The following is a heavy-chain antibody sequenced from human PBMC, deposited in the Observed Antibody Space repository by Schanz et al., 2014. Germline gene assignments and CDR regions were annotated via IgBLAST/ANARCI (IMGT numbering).Heavy chain of an antibody. Sequence: EVQLVESGGGLVKPGGSLRLSCAASGFAFSSFAMTWVRQAPGRGLEWVSAISASGGTTYYADSVKGRFTISRDNSKNTLYLQMNSLRAEDTAVYYCARGGFGEVSYFDYWGQGTLVTVSS. CDR2: ISASGGTT. D-gene: IGHD3-10*01. CDR1: GFAFSSFA. V-gene: IGHV3-23*04. CDR3: ARGGFGEVSYFDY. J-gene: IGHJ4*02.